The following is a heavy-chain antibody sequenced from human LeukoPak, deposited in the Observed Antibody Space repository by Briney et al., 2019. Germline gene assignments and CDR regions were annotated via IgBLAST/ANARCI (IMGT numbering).Heavy chain of an antibody. CDR1: GFIFSNYG. CDR2: ISTSGGGT. CDR3: AKVSGWYGIRGAMDV. Sequence: PGGSLRLSCAASGFIFSNYGMNWVRQAPGKGLEWVSAISTSGGGTYYPDSVKGRFTISRDNSKNTLSLQMNSLRAEDTAIYYCAKVSGWYGIRGAMDVWGQGTTVTVSS. J-gene: IGHJ6*02. V-gene: IGHV3-23*01. D-gene: IGHD6-19*01.